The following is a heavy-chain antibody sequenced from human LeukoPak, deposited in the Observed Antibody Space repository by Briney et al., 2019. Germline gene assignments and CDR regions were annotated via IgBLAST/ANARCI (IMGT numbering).Heavy chain of an antibody. Sequence: GGSLRLSCAASGFTFNSYALHWVRQAPGKGLEWVAVISYDGSNNYYGESVKGRFTISRDNSKNMVYLQMNSLRPEDTAVYYCARGEDGFWSGYVEHWGRGTLVTVSS. CDR3: ARGEDGFWSGYVEH. J-gene: IGHJ1*01. V-gene: IGHV3-30*04. CDR2: ISYDGSNN. D-gene: IGHD3-3*01. CDR1: GFTFNSYA.